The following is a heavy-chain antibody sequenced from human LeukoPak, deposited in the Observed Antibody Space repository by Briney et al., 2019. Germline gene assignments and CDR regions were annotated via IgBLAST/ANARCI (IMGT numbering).Heavy chain of an antibody. CDR3: AKSYASGSFYDY. V-gene: IGHV3-9*01. D-gene: IGHD3-10*01. J-gene: IGHJ4*02. CDR2: ISWNSGDI. CDR1: GFTFDDYA. Sequence: GGSLRLSCVASGFTFDDYAMHWVRQAPGKGLEWVSGISWNSGDIGYADSVKGRFTISRDNSKNTMSLQMNNLRVDDTAVYYCAKSYASGSFYDYWGQGTLVTVSS.